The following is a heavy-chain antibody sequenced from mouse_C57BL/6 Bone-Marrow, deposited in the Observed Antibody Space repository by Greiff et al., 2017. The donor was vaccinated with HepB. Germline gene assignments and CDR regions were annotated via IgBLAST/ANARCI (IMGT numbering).Heavy chain of an antibody. CDR2: IYPRDGSN. CDR1: GYTFTSYE. J-gene: IGHJ3*01. Sequence: VQLQQSGPELVKPGASVKLSCKASGYTFTSYEINWVKQRPGQGLEWIGWIYPRDGSNKYNEKFKGKATLTVDTSSSTAYMELHSLTSEDSAVYCCARMFAYWGQGTLVTVSA. CDR3: ARMFAY. V-gene: IGHV1-85*01.